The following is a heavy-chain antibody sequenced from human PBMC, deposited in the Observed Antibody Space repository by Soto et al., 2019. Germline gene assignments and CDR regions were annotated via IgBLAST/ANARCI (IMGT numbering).Heavy chain of an antibody. D-gene: IGHD1-1*01. CDR1: GFTFSVYG. V-gene: IGHV3-30*03. Sequence: QVQLVESGGGVVQPGGSLRLSCAASGFTFSVYGMHWVRQAPGKGLEWVAVISHEGSSKHYADSVQGRFTISRDNARNTVSLLMNSLRAEDTAIYYCARGEQTGYLKTLTYNEMDVWGQGTTVTVSS. CDR3: ARGEQTGYLKTLTYNEMDV. CDR2: ISHEGSSK. J-gene: IGHJ6*02.